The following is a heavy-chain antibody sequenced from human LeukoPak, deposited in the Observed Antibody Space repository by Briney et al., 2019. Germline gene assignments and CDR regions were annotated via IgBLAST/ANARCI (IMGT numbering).Heavy chain of an antibody. V-gene: IGHV3-7*01. D-gene: IGHD2-8*01. CDR1: GFTFSSYW. CDR2: IKQDGSEK. Sequence: HPGGSLRLSCAASGFTFSSYWMSWVRQAPGKGLEWVANIKQDGSEKYYVDSVKGRFTISRDNAKNSLYLQMNSLRAEDTAVYYCARDRCTNGVCLYYFDYWGQGTLVTVSS. J-gene: IGHJ4*02. CDR3: ARDRCTNGVCLYYFDY.